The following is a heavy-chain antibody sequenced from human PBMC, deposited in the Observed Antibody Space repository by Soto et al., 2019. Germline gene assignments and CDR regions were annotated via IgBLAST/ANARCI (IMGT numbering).Heavy chain of an antibody. Sequence: QVQLQESGPGLVKPSDTLSLTCAVSGYSISSSNWWGWIRQPPGKGLEWIGYIYYSGTTYYTPSLRLRVTTSVDTSRPRFSLKLTSATDVDTAVYYCARREIQGPIDYWGQGTLVTVSS. V-gene: IGHV4-28*01. D-gene: IGHD1-26*01. J-gene: IGHJ4*02. CDR1: GYSISSSNW. CDR2: IYYSGTT. CDR3: ARREIQGPIDY.